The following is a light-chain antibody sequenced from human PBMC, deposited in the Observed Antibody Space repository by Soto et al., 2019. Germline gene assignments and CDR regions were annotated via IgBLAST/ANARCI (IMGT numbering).Light chain of an antibody. CDR1: QGISSY. CDR3: LQSRDYPFT. CDR2: AAS. Sequence: IQLTQSPSSLSASVGARVTITCRASQGISSYLAWYKKRAGKAPDLLIYAASTLQSGVPSRLSGSGSGTDFTLTVSGLQPEDFTTYYCLQSRDYPFTFGQGTRLEIK. V-gene: IGKV1-9*01. J-gene: IGKJ5*01.